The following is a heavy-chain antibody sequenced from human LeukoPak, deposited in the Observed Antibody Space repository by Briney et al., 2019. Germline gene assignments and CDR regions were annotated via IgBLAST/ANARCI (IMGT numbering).Heavy chain of an antibody. CDR1: GFTFSSYS. CDR2: ISSSSSTI. Sequence: PGGSLRLSCAASGFTFSSYSMNWVRQAPGKGLEWVSYISSSSSTIYYADSVKGRFTISRDNSKNTLYLQMNSLRAEDTAVYYCARDMHSYGFRYFDYWGQGTLVTVSS. V-gene: IGHV3-48*01. CDR3: ARDMHSYGFRYFDY. J-gene: IGHJ4*02. D-gene: IGHD5-18*01.